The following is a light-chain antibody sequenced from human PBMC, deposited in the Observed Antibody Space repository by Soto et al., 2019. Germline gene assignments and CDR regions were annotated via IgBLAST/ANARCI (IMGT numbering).Light chain of an antibody. V-gene: IGLV2-23*01. Sequence: QSALTQPASVSGSPGQSITISCTGTNNDVGSYNLVSWYQQHPGQAPKLMIYEGSKRSSGVSDRLSGSKSGNTASLTISGLHAEDEADYYCCSYAGSSIWVFGGGTHLTVL. CDR1: NNDVGSYNL. CDR2: EGS. J-gene: IGLJ3*02. CDR3: CSYAGSSIWV.